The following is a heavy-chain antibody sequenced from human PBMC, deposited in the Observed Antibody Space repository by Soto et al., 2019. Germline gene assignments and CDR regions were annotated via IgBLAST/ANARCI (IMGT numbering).Heavy chain of an antibody. CDR2: ISASGGST. Sequence: ASESASVNYGMSWVSKEQGKGLKWVSSISASGGSTYYTDSVKGRFTISRDNSKNTLYLQMDILRAEDTAVYYCAKDPNYYDSVTGFAPLGQGTLVPVFS. J-gene: IGHJ5*02. D-gene: IGHD3-22*01. CDR3: AKDPNYYDSVTGFAP. V-gene: IGHV3-23*01. CDR1: ESASVNYG.